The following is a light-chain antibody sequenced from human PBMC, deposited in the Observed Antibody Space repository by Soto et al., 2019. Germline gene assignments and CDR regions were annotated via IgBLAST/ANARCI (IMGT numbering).Light chain of an antibody. CDR3: QQYNSHWSWT. Sequence: DIQMTQSPSTLAASAGDRVTSTCRASQRINNWLAWYQQKPGKAPKLLIYQASNLQSGVPPRFSGGGFVTEFTLTISNLQPEDFAMYYCQQYNSHWSWTFGQGTKVEI. CDR1: QRINNW. CDR2: QAS. V-gene: IGKV1-5*03. J-gene: IGKJ1*01.